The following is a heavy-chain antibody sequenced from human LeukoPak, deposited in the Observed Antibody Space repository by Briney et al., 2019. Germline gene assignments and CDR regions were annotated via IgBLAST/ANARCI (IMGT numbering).Heavy chain of an antibody. Sequence: HAGGSLRLSCVGSRFTFSSYGMHWVRKAPGEGLEWVAFIRYDGSNSYYIDSVKGRFTISRDNSKNTLYLQMNSLRAEDTAVYYCAKDQWIEQMLGSHCDYWGQGTLVTVSS. V-gene: IGHV3-30*02. D-gene: IGHD5-12*01. J-gene: IGHJ4*02. CDR2: IRYDGSNS. CDR1: RFTFSSYG. CDR3: AKDQWIEQMLGSHCDY.